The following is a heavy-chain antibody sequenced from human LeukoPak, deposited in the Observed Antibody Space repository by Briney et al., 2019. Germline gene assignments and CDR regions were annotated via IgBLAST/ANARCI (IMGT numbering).Heavy chain of an antibody. CDR2: INPNSGGT. D-gene: IGHD3-10*01. CDR3: ARDSNYYGSGRGYYYYMDV. Sequence: GASVKVSCKASGYTFTGYYMHWVRQAPGQGLEWMGWINPNSGGTNYAQKFQGRVTMTRDTSISTAYMELSRLRSDDTAVYYCARDSNYYGSGRGYYYYMDVWGKGTTVTISS. V-gene: IGHV1-2*02. J-gene: IGHJ6*03. CDR1: GYTFTGYY.